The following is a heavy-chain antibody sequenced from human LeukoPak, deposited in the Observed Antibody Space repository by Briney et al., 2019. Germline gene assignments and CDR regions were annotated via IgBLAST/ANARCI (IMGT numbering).Heavy chain of an antibody. V-gene: IGHV4-34*01. Sequence: SETLSLTCVVYGGSFSGNYWSWIRQPPGKGLEWIGEINNSGSTNYNPSLKSRVTISVDTSKNQFSLKVSSVTAADTAVYYCARGYNRGGYYNYWGQGTLVTVSS. CDR3: ARGYNRGGYYNY. CDR2: INNSGST. CDR1: GGSFSGNY. D-gene: IGHD1-26*01. J-gene: IGHJ4*02.